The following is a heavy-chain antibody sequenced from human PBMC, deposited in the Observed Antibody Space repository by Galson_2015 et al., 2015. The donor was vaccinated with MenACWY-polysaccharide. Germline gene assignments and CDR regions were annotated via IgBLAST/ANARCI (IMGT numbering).Heavy chain of an antibody. J-gene: IGHJ4*01. D-gene: IGHD2-21*01. CDR2: MNPNNGNT. Sequence: SVKVSCKASGYNFNSYDINWVRQAAGQGLEWMGWMNPNNGNTGYAQKLQGRVIMTRDTSINTAYMELSSLTSEDTAVYYCARWTSRGDPDGYLDYWGHGTLVTVSS. V-gene: IGHV1-8*01. CDR3: ARWTSRGDPDGYLDY. CDR1: GYNFNSYD.